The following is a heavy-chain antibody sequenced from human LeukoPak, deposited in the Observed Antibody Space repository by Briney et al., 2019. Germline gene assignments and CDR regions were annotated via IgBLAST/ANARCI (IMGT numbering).Heavy chain of an antibody. J-gene: IGHJ4*02. CDR2: ISYDGSNK. D-gene: IGHD2-2*01. V-gene: IGHV3-30*03. CDR3: AASTYFDY. Sequence: GGSLRLSCAASGFTFSSYGMHWVRQAPGKGLEWVAVISYDGSNKYYTDSVKGRFTISRDNSKNTLYLQMNSLRAEDTAVYYCAASTYFDYWGQGTLVTVSS. CDR1: GFTFSSYG.